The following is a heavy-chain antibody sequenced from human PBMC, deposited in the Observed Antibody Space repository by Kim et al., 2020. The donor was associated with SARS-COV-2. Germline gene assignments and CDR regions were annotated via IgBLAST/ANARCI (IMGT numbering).Heavy chain of an antibody. J-gene: IGHJ6*02. CDR1: GFTFSSYD. CDR3: ARDLPRRLPMNPNYYDSSHNYYYYGMDV. CDR2: IGTAGDP. D-gene: IGHD3-22*01. V-gene: IGHV3-13*05. Sequence: GGSLRLSCAASGFTFSSYDMHWVRQATGKGLEWVSAIGTAGDPYYPGSVKGRFTISRENAKNSLYLQMNSLRAGDTAVYYCARDLPRRLPMNPNYYDSSHNYYYYGMDVWGQGTTVTVSS.